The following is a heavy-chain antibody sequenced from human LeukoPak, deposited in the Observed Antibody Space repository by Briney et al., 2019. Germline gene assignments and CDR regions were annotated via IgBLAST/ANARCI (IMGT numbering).Heavy chain of an antibody. D-gene: IGHD4-23*01. V-gene: IGHV3-64*01. CDR2: ISSNGGST. Sequence: PGGSLRLSCAASGFTFSDYYMSWIRQAPGKGLEYVSAISSNGGSTYYANSVKGRFTISRDNSKNTLYLQMGSLRAEDMAVYYCARHRVSGGNSGPLGYWGQGTLVTVSS. CDR3: ARHRVSGGNSGPLGY. J-gene: IGHJ4*02. CDR1: GFTFSDYY.